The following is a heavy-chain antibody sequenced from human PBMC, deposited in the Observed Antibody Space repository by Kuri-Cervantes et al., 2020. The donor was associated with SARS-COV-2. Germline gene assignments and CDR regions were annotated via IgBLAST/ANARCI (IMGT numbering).Heavy chain of an antibody. CDR2: IYPGDSDT. CDR1: GYSFTSYW. J-gene: IGHJ6*02. Sequence: KVSCKGSGYSFTSYWIGWVRQMPGKGLEWMGIIYPGDSDTRYSPSFQGQVTISADKSISTAYLQWSSLKASDTAMYYCARASWYYYDSSGYYYYGMDVWGQGTTVTVSS. CDR3: ARASWYYYDSSGYYYYGMDV. D-gene: IGHD3-22*01. V-gene: IGHV5-51*01.